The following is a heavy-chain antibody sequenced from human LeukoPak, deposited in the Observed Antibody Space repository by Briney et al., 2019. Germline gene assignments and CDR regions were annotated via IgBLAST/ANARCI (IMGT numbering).Heavy chain of an antibody. CDR2: IIPIFGIA. CDR3: ARVNGDFDY. CDR1: GGTFSSYA. V-gene: IGHV1-69*04. J-gene: IGHJ4*02. Sequence: ASVKVSCKASGGTFSSYAISWVRQAPGQGLEWMGRIIPIFGIADYAQKFQGRVTITADKSTSTAYMELSSLRSEDTAVYYCARVNGDFDYWGQGALVTVSS. D-gene: IGHD4-17*01.